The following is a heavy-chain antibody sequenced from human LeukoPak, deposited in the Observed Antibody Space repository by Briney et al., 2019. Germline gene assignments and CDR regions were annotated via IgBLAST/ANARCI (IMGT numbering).Heavy chain of an antibody. J-gene: IGHJ4*02. CDR2: ISWNSGSI. Sequence: GGSLRLSCAASGFTFDDYAMHWVRQAPGKGLEWVSGISWNSGSIGYADSVKGRFTISRDNSKNTLYLQMNSLRAEDTAVYYCAKGAGSSWYGEFDYWGQGTLVTVSS. V-gene: IGHV3-9*01. CDR3: AKGAGSSWYGEFDY. D-gene: IGHD6-13*01. CDR1: GFTFDDYA.